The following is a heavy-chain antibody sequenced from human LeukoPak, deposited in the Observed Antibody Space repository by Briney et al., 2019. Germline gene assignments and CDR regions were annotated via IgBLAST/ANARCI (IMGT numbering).Heavy chain of an antibody. CDR1: GYTFTSYG. CDR3: ARYDCSSTSCYGLDYYYYGMDV. D-gene: IGHD2-2*01. CDR2: ISAYNGNT. V-gene: IGHV1-18*01. J-gene: IGHJ6*02. Sequence: ASVKVSCKASGYTFTSYGISWVRQAPGQGLEWMGWISAYNGNTNYAQKLQGRVTMTTDTSTSTAYMELRSLRSDDTAVYYCARYDCSSTSCYGLDYYYYGMDVGGQGTTVTVSS.